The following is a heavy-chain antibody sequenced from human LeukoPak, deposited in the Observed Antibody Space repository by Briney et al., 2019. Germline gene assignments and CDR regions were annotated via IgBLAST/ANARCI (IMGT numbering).Heavy chain of an antibody. Sequence: GESLKISCKGSGXSFTSYWIGWVRQMPGKGLEWMGIIYPGDSDIRYSPSFQGQVTISADNSISTAYLQWTSLKASDTAIYYCARPNWGRYYFDYWGQGTLVTVSS. D-gene: IGHD7-27*01. CDR1: GXSFTSYW. CDR3: ARPNWGRYYFDY. V-gene: IGHV5-51*01. CDR2: IYPGDSDI. J-gene: IGHJ4*02.